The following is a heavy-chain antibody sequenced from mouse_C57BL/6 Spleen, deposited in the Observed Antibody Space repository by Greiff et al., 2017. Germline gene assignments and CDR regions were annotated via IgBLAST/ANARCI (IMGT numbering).Heavy chain of an antibody. V-gene: IGHV1-15*01. CDR2: IDPETGGT. J-gene: IGHJ3*01. D-gene: IGHD3-3*01. CDR3: TRGTGHAWFAY. CDR1: GYTFTDYE. Sequence: QVQLQQSGAELVRPGASVTLSCKASGYTFTDYEMHWVKQTPVHGLEWIGAIDPETGGTAYNQKFKGKAILTADKSSSTAYMVLRSLTSEDSAVYYCTRGTGHAWFAYWGQGTLVTVSA.